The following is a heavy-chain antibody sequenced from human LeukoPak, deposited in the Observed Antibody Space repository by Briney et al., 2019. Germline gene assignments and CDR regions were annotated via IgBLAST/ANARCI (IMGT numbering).Heavy chain of an antibody. D-gene: IGHD4-17*01. CDR1: GGSISSGGYS. V-gene: IGHV4-30-2*01. Sequence: SQTLSLTCAVSGGSISSGGYSWSWIRQPPGKGLEWIGYIYHSGSTYYNPSLKSRVTISVDRSKNQFSLKLSSVTAADTAVYYRARGAVTLTGAFDIWGQGTMVTVSS. J-gene: IGHJ3*02. CDR2: IYHSGST. CDR3: ARGAVTLTGAFDI.